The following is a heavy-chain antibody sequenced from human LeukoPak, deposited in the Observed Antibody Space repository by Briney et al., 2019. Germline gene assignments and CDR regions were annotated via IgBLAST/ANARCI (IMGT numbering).Heavy chain of an antibody. D-gene: IGHD3-22*01. CDR1: GFTFSTYW. V-gene: IGHV3-74*01. CDR2: IKSDGRT. J-gene: IGHJ1*01. CDR3: ARAPSEIGGYYPEYFRH. Sequence: GGSLRLTCAASGFTFSTYWMHWVRQAPGKGLGWVSRIKSDGRTNYADSAKGRFTISRDNAKNTVSLQMNSLRPEDTGVYYCARAPSEIGGYYPEYFRHWGQGTLVTVSS.